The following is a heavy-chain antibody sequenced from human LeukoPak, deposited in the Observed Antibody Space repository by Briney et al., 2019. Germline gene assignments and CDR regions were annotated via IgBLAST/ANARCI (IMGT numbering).Heavy chain of an antibody. V-gene: IGHV3-53*01. CDR1: GFTVSGNY. Sequence: GGSLRLSCAASGFTVSGNYMSWVRQAPGKGLEWVSLIYSGGTTYYADSVKGRFTISRDNSKNTLYLQMNSLRAEDTAAYYCAKGSRAQGYYFDFWGQGTLVTVSS. CDR2: IYSGGTT. D-gene: IGHD3-10*01. J-gene: IGHJ4*02. CDR3: AKGSRAQGYYFDF.